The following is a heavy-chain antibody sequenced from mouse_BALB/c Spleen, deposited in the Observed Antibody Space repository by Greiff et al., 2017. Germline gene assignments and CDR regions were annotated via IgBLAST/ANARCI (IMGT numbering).Heavy chain of an antibody. J-gene: IGHJ4*01. CDR3: ARDLGITTGYAMDY. Sequence: EVMLVESGGGLVQPGGSLKLSCAASGFTFSSYGMSWVRQTPDKRLELVATINSNGGSTYYPDSVKGRFTISRDNAKNTLYLQMSSLKSEDTAMYYCARDLGITTGYAMDYWGQGTSVTVSS. CDR1: GFTFSSYG. D-gene: IGHD2-4*01. V-gene: IGHV5-6-3*01. CDR2: INSNGGST.